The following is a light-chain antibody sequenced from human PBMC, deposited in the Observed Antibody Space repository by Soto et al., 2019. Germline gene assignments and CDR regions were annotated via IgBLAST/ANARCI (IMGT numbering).Light chain of an antibody. J-gene: IGLJ2*01. CDR1: TSNIGRNS. V-gene: IGLV1-44*01. CDR3: AAWDDKLNVV. Sequence: QSVLTQAPSASGTPGRSVSISCSAGTSNIGRNSVNWYQQFPGTAPKLLIYMNDRRPSGVPDRFSAFRSGASASLAISGLQSEDEATYYCAAWDDKLNVVFGGGTKLTVL. CDR2: MND.